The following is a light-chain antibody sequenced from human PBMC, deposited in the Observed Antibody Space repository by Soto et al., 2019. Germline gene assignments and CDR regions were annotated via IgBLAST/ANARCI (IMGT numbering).Light chain of an antibody. CDR2: LNSDGSH. J-gene: IGLJ1*01. Sequence: QLVLTQSPSASASLGASVKLTCTLSSGHSSYAIAWHQQQPEKGPRYLMKLNSDGSHSKGDGIPDRFSGSSSGAERYLFISSLQSEDEADYYCQTWGTGIHVFGTGTKLTVL. V-gene: IGLV4-69*01. CDR3: QTWGTGIHV. CDR1: SGHSSYA.